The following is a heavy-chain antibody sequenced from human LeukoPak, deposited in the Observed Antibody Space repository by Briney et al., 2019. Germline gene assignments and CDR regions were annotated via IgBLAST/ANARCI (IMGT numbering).Heavy chain of an antibody. Sequence: PSETLSLTCSVSGGSVSSRNYSWTWIRQPPGKGLEGIGYIYNSGSTKCNPSLKSRVTISVDTSKNQFSLKLSSVTAADTAVYYCATDRQVYGSGEYYFDYWGQGTLVSVSS. D-gene: IGHD3-10*01. J-gene: IGHJ4*02. V-gene: IGHV4-61*01. CDR2: IYNSGST. CDR1: GGSVSSRNYS. CDR3: ATDRQVYGSGEYYFDY.